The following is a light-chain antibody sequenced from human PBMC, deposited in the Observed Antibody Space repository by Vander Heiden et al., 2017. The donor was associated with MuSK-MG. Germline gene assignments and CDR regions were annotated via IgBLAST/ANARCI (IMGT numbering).Light chain of an antibody. CDR2: DAS. CDR3: QQHTNWAMNT. CDR1: QRVSIY. Sequence: VFTHSPASLSLSPGGSTTPSSRARQRVSIYLASYQQKPRQPPRLLIYDASNSATCIPASFSGSGCGTDVTLTISSREPEDFAVYYCQQHTNWAMNTFGQGTKVEIK. J-gene: IGKJ2*01. V-gene: IGKV3-11*01.